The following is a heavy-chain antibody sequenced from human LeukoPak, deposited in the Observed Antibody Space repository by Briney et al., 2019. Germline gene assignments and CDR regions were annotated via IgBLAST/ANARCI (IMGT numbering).Heavy chain of an antibody. J-gene: IGHJ4*02. D-gene: IGHD2-21*02. V-gene: IGHV3-9*01. CDR1: GFTFDDYA. CDR2: ISWNSGSI. Sequence: PGGSLRLSCAASGFTFDDYAMHWVRQAPGKGLEWVSGISWNSGSIVYADSVKGRFTISRDNAKNTLYLQMNSLRAEDTAVYYCARDAGCGGDCYSFLDYWGQGTLVTVSS. CDR3: ARDAGCGGDCYSFLDY.